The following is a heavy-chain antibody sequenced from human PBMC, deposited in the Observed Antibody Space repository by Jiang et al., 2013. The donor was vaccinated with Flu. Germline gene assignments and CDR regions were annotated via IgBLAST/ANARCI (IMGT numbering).Heavy chain of an antibody. CDR1: GGSISGSSHY. V-gene: IGHV4-39*07. CDR2: IYYGGTT. Sequence: GSGLVKPSETLSLTCSVSGGSISGSSHYWGWIRQPPGKGLEWIGSIYYGGTTYYNPSLKSRVTMSVDTSKNQFSLKLSSVTAADTAVYYCAREGCSGRTCYQANEGFWGQWDNGHRLF. CDR3: AREGCSGRTCYQANEGF. J-gene: IGHJ3*01. D-gene: IGHD2-15*01.